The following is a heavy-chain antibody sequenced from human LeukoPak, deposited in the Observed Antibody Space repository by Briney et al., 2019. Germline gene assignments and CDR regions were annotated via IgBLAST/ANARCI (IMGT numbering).Heavy chain of an antibody. CDR2: INHSGST. CDR1: GGSFSGYY. J-gene: IGHJ4*02. Sequence: SETLSLTCAVYGGSFSGYYWSWIRQPPGKGLEWIGEINHSGSTNYNPSLKSRVTISVDTSKNQFSLKLSSVTAADTAVYYCARSRNYFDYWGQGTLVTVSS. CDR3: ARSRNYFDY. V-gene: IGHV4-34*01.